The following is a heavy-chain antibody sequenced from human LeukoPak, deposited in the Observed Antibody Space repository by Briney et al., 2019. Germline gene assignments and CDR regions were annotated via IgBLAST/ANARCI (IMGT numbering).Heavy chain of an antibody. CDR2: ISCDGSNK. CDR3: ARGGLRRTLFAFDI. D-gene: IGHD4-17*01. V-gene: IGHV3-30-3*01. CDR1: GFTFSSYA. Sequence: GGSLRLSCAASGFTFSSYAMHWVRQAPGKGLEWVAVISCDGSNKYYADSVKGRFTISRDNSKNTLYLQMNSLRAEDTAVYYCARGGLRRTLFAFDIWGQGTMVTVSS. J-gene: IGHJ3*02.